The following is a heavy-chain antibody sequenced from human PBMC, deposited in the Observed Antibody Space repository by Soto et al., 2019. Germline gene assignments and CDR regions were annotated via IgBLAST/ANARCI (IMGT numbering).Heavy chain of an antibody. D-gene: IGHD3-22*01. CDR3: ARDYFDRSGLYGMDL. Sequence: QLLQSGAEVRKPGASVKVSCKASGYTFIDYYMHWVRQAPGQGLEWMGWINPDTDDTHYAQKFQGRLIMTRDTSINTVYMELSRLTSDDTAVYCCARDYFDRSGLYGMDLWGQGTTVTVSS. V-gene: IGHV1-2*02. CDR1: GYTFIDYY. J-gene: IGHJ6*02. CDR2: INPDTDDT.